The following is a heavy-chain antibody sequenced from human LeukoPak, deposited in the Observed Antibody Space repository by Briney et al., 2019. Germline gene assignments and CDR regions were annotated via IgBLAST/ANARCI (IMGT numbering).Heavy chain of an antibody. CDR2: IKYDGSED. CDR3: KSGGAAPGSFDY. Sequence: GGSLRLSCAASGFTFSRYWMSWMRQAPGKGLEWVANIKYDGSEDYYVDSVKGRFTISRDNAMNTLYLQLNSLRVEDTAVYYCKSGGAAPGSFDYWGQGTLVTVSP. J-gene: IGHJ4*02. CDR1: GFTFSRYW. D-gene: IGHD1-1*01. V-gene: IGHV3-7*01.